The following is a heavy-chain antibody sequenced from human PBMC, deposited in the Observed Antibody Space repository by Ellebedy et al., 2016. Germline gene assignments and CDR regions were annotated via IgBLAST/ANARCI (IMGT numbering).Heavy chain of an antibody. V-gene: IGHV3-21*01. J-gene: IGHJ4*02. D-gene: IGHD3-10*01. CDR3: ARDRGEGGLLSFFDL. CDR1: GFTFSSYA. CDR2: ISGHLQFL. Sequence: GGSLRLSCAASGFTFSSYAMAWVRQAPGKGLEWVSSISGHLQFLNYTDSVQGRFTISRDNAKNSLFLQMDSLRAEDTAVYYRARDRGEGGLLSFFDLWGQGTLVTVSS.